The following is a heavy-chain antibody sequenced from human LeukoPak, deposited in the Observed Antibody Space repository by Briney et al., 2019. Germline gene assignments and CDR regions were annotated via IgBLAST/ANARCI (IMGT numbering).Heavy chain of an antibody. CDR2: INSDGTST. CDR3: ARQVKDRGGYAFDY. Sequence: GGSLRLSCAASGFTFSTSWMHWVRQPPGKGLVWVSRINSDGTSTFYADSVKGRFTISRDNAKNTVYLQMNSLRAEDTGVYDCARQVKDRGGYAFDYWGQGTLVTVSS. CDR1: GFTFSTSW. D-gene: IGHD3-22*01. J-gene: IGHJ4*02. V-gene: IGHV3-74*01.